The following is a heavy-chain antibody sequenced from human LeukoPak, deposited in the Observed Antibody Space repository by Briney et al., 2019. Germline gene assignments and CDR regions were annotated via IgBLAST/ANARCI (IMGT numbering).Heavy chain of an antibody. D-gene: IGHD6-6*01. Sequence: GGSLRLSCAASGFTFSSYWMHWVRQAPGKGLVWVSRINTDGSSTSYADSVKGRFTISRDNAKNTLYLQMNSLRAEDTAVYYCARGPDSSSSVRWSYYYYYYMDVWGEGTTVTVSS. CDR1: GFTFSSYW. V-gene: IGHV3-74*01. CDR2: INTDGSST. J-gene: IGHJ6*03. CDR3: ARGPDSSSSVRWSYYYYYYMDV.